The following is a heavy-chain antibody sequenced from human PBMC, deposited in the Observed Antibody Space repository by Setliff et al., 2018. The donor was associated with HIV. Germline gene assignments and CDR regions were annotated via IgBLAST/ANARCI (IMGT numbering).Heavy chain of an antibody. Sequence: SETLSLTCAVYGGSFSGYSWSWIRQPPGKGLEWIGEINNGDRTAYNPSLKSRVTISVDTSKNQFSLKLSSVTAADTAVYCCARGPSGLRLVLYFQHWGQGTLVTVSS. J-gene: IGHJ1*01. D-gene: IGHD6-25*01. CDR3: ARGPSGLRLVLYFQH. CDR2: INNGDRT. V-gene: IGHV4-34*01. CDR1: GGSFSGYS.